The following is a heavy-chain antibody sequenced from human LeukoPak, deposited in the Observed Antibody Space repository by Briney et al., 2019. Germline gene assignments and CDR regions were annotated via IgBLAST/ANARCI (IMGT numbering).Heavy chain of an antibody. CDR2: ISNSSSYI. V-gene: IGHV3-21*01. J-gene: IGHJ3*02. CDR3: ARDGVRSIAAVLHAFDI. D-gene: IGHD6-13*01. Sequence: GGSLRLSCAASGFTFSSYSMNWVRQAPGKGLEWVSSISNSSSYIYYADSVKGRFTISRDNAKNSLYLQMNSLRAEDTAVYYCARDGVRSIAAVLHAFDIWGQGTMVTVSS. CDR1: GFTFSSYS.